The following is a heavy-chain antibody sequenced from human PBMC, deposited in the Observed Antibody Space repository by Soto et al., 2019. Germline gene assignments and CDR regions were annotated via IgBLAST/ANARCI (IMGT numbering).Heavy chain of an antibody. CDR3: ARELAAADY. Sequence: SVKVSCKASGGTFSSYTISWVRQAPGQGLEWMGRIIPILGITNYAQKFQGRVTMTADTSTSTVYMELSSLRSDDTAVYYCARELAAADYWGQGTLVTVSS. CDR2: IIPILGIT. V-gene: IGHV1-69*02. J-gene: IGHJ4*02. D-gene: IGHD6-13*01. CDR1: GGTFSSYT.